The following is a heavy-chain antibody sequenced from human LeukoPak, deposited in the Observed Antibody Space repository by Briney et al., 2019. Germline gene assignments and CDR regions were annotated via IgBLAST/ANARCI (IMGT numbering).Heavy chain of an antibody. CDR1: GFTFSSYG. J-gene: IGHJ6*03. CDR3: ARDGVIAAARFGFYYYYMDV. CDR2: ISYDGSNK. V-gene: IGHV3-30*03. D-gene: IGHD6-13*01. Sequence: PGRSLRLSCAASGFTFSSYGMHWVRQAPGKGLEWVAVISYDGSNKYYADSVKGRFTISRDNAKNSLYLQMNSLRAEDTAVYYCARDGVIAAARFGFYYYYMDVWGKGTTVTISS.